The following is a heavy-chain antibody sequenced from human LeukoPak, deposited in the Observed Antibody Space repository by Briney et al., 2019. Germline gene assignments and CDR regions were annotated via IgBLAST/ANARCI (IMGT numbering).Heavy chain of an antibody. CDR1: GFMFSEYF. CDR3: ARANGNKYYFDY. J-gene: IGHJ4*02. Sequence: KLGGALRLSCASSGFMFSEYFMSWVRQAPGEELERISYIRSNSKYTQYADSVKCRFTISRDNAEKSLYLQMHSPRAEDTAVYYCARANGNKYYFDYWGQGTPVTVSS. D-gene: IGHD2-8*01. CDR2: IRSNSKYT. V-gene: IGHV3-11*05.